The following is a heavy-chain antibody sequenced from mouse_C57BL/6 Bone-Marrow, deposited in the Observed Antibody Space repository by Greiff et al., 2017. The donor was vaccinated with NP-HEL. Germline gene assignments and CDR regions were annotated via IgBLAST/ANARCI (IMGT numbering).Heavy chain of an antibody. J-gene: IGHJ4*01. V-gene: IGHV1-63*01. CDR1: GYTFTNYW. D-gene: IGHD1-1*01. Sequence: QVQLVESGAELVRPGTSVKMSCKASGYTFTNYWIGWVKQRPGHGLEWIGDIYPGGGYTNYNEKFKGKATLTADKSSSTAYMQLSSLTSEDSAIYYCARRAYVYAMDYWGQGTSVTVSS. CDR2: IYPGGGYT. CDR3: ARRAYVYAMDY.